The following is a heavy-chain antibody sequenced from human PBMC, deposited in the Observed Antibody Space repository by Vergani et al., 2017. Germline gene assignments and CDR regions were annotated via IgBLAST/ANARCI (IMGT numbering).Heavy chain of an antibody. CDR3: ARGLVILAFDY. CDR1: GGSISSGSYY. CDR2: IYTSGST. V-gene: IGHV4-61*02. D-gene: IGHD3-22*01. J-gene: IGHJ4*02. Sequence: QVQLQESGPGLVKPSQTLSLTCTVSGGSISSGSYYWGWIRQPAGKGLEWIGRIYTSGSTNYNPSLKSRVTMSVDTSKNQFSLKLSSVTAADTAVYYCARGLVILAFDYWGQGTLVTVSS.